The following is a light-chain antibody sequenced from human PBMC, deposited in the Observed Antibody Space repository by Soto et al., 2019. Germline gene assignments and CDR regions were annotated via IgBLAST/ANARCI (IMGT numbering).Light chain of an antibody. V-gene: IGKV3-20*01. J-gene: IGKJ3*01. Sequence: ELVLTQSPGTLSLSPGERATLSCRASQSVSSSYLAWYQQKPGQAPRLLIYGASSRATGIPDRFSGSGSGIDFTLTISRLEPEDFAVYYCQQYGSVFTFGPGTKVDIK. CDR2: GAS. CDR1: QSVSSSY. CDR3: QQYGSVFT.